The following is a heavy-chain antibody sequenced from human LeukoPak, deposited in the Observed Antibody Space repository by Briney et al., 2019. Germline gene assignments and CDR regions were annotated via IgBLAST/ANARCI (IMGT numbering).Heavy chain of an antibody. CDR3: AKAYLLSSRGGAFDI. J-gene: IGHJ3*02. CDR2: ISGSGGST. Sequence: GGSLRLSCAASGFTFSSYGMSWVRQAPGKGLEWVSAISGSGGSTYYADSVKGRFTISRDNSKNTLYLQMNSLRAEDTAVYYCAKAYLLSSRGGAFDIWGQGTMVTVSS. V-gene: IGHV3-23*01. CDR1: GFTFSSYG. D-gene: IGHD2-15*01.